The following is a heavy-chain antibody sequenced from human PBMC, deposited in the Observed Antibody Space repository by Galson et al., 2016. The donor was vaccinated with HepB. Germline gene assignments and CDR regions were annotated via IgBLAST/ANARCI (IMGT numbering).Heavy chain of an antibody. CDR1: GFTFSRYE. V-gene: IGHV3-48*03. CDR2: ISSSGTTI. Sequence: SLRLSCAASGFTFSRYEMNWVRQAPGKGLEWVSYISSSGTTIYYADSVKGRFTISRDNPKNTRYLQMNSLKVEDTAVYYCAREMHVAAAAAFDFWGRGTLVTVSS. J-gene: IGHJ4*02. D-gene: IGHD6-13*01. CDR3: AREMHVAAAAAFDF.